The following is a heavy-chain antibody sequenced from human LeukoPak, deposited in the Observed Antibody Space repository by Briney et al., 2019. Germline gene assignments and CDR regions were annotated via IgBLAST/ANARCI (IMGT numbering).Heavy chain of an antibody. Sequence: SGTLSLTCTVSGGSISSTNWWSWVRQPPGKGLEWIGEIYHSGITNYNPSLKSRVTISVDKSKNHFSLKLSSVTAADTAVYYCARNRGFGGSDYWGQGTLVTVSS. V-gene: IGHV4-4*02. CDR3: ARNRGFGGSDY. J-gene: IGHJ4*02. CDR2: IYHSGIT. D-gene: IGHD3-10*01. CDR1: GGSISSTNW.